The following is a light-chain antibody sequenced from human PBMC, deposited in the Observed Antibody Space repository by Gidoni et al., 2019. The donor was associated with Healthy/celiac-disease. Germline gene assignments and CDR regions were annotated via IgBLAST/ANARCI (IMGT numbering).Light chain of an antibody. CDR3: AAWDDSLHGPV. V-gene: IGLV1-44*01. CDR1: SPNIGSNT. Sequence: QSVLTQPPSASGTPGQRVTISCSGSSPNIGSNTVNWYQQLPGAAPKLLIYGNTQRPSGVPDRFSGSKSGTSASLAISGLQSEDEADFYCAAWDDSLHGPVFGGGTKLTVL. CDR2: GNT. J-gene: IGLJ3*02.